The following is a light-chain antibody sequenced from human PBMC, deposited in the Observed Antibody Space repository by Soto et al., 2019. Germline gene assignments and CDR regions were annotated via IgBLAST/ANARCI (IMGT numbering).Light chain of an antibody. CDR2: KAS. Sequence: DIQMTQSPSTLSASVGDRVAITCRASQSISSWLAWYQQKPGKAPKLLIYKASTLESGVPSRFSGGGSGTDFTLAISSLQPEDFASYYCQQANSFPLTFGQGTKVDIK. J-gene: IGKJ1*01. CDR3: QQANSFPLT. CDR1: QSISSW. V-gene: IGKV1-5*03.